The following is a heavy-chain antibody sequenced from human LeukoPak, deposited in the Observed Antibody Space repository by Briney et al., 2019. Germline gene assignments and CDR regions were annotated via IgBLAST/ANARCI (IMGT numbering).Heavy chain of an antibody. V-gene: IGHV3-30*18. J-gene: IGHJ4*02. CDR2: ISYEGSNK. D-gene: IGHD6-19*01. CDR3: ANAWSPLIAVAGDPIDY. CDR1: GFTFSSYD. Sequence: PGGPLRLSCAASGFTFSSYDMHGVRQAPGKGLEGVAGISYEGSNKFYADSVKGRFTISRDNSKNTLYLQMNTLRAEDTAVYYCANAWSPLIAVAGDPIDYWGQGTLVTVSS.